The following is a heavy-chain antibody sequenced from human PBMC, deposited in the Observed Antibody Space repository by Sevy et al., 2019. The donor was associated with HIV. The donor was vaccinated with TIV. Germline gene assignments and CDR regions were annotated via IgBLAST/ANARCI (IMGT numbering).Heavy chain of an antibody. CDR3: ARAPHYYDSSGYYGWVDAFDI. CDR1: GYTFTGYY. Sequence: ASVKVSCKASGYTFTGYYMHWVRQAPGQGLEWMGWINPNSGGTNYAQKFQGRVTMTRDTSISTAYMGLSRLRSDDTAVYYCARAPHYYDSSGYYGWVDAFDIWGQGTMVTFSS. CDR2: INPNSGGT. D-gene: IGHD3-22*01. V-gene: IGHV1-2*02. J-gene: IGHJ3*02.